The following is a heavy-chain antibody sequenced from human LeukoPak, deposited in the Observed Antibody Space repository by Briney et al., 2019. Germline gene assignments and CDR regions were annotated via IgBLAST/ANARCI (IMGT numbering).Heavy chain of an antibody. CDR2: ISYDGSKK. CDR3: AKDGGLYGHADY. D-gene: IGHD4-17*01. V-gene: IGHV3-30-3*01. CDR1: GFTFSSYA. Sequence: PGRSLRLSCAASGFTFSSYAMHWVRQAPGKGLEWVASISYDGSKKYYADSLKGRFTISRDNSKKTLYLQMNSLRAEDTAVYYCAKDGGLYGHADYWGQGTLVTVSS. J-gene: IGHJ4*02.